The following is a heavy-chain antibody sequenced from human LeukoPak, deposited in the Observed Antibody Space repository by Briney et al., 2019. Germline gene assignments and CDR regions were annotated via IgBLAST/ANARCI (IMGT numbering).Heavy chain of an antibody. CDR3: ARDKILGATLFDC. V-gene: IGHV3-7*01. CDR1: GFTFSSYC. Sequence: PGGSLRLSCAASGFTFSSYCMSWVRQAPGKELEWVANIKQDGSEKYYVDSVKGRSTISRDNAKNSLYLQMNSLRAEDTAVYYCARDKILGATLFDCWGQGTLVTVSS. CDR2: IKQDGSEK. D-gene: IGHD2/OR15-2a*01. J-gene: IGHJ4*02.